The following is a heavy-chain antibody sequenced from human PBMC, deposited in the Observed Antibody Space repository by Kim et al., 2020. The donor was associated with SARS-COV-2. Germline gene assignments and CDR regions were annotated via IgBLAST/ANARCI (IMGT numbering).Heavy chain of an antibody. CDR3: ARGNYHGMDV. V-gene: IGHV3-74*01. J-gene: IGHJ6*02. Sequence: STIYADYVKGRFTISRDNAKNTLYLQMNSLGAEDTAVYSCARGNYHGMDVWGQGTTVTVSS. CDR2: ST.